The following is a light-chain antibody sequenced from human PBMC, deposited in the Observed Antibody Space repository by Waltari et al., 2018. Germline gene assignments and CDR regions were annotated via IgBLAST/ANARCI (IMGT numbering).Light chain of an antibody. CDR1: NSDIGKYDL. J-gene: IGLJ3*02. CDR3: CSFTDTSIWV. Sequence: QSALTQPASVSGSPGQSITISCTGTNSDIGKYDLFPWYQPHPGKAPKLLIYEVTQRPSGVSNHFSGSKSGNTASLTISGLQPEDEANYYCCSFTDTSIWVFGGGTKLTVL. CDR2: EVT. V-gene: IGLV2-23*02.